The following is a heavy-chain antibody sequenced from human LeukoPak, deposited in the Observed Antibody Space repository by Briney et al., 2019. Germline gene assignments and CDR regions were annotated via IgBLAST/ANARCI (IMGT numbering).Heavy chain of an antibody. CDR1: GFTFSTYA. J-gene: IGHJ4*02. Sequence: PGRSLRLSRAASGFTFSTYAMNWVRQAPGKGLEWVAVISYDGRQNYYADSVKGRFTISRDNSKNTLYLQMNSLRDEDSAAYYCARVYLERLTAGYFDHWGQGTWVTVSP. V-gene: IGHV3-30*04. D-gene: IGHD2-8*01. CDR3: ARVYLERLTAGYFDH. CDR2: ISYDGRQN.